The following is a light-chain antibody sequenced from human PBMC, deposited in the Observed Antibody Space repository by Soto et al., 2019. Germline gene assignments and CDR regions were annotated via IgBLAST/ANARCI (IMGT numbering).Light chain of an antibody. CDR1: SSDVGGYNY. Sequence: QSALTQPASVSGSPGQSITISCTGSSSDVGGYNYVSWYQQHPGKAPKVLIYDVSNRPSGISNRFSGAKSGKTASLTISGLQAEDEADYYCSSFTSSTTYVFGTGTKLTVL. J-gene: IGLJ1*01. CDR2: DVS. CDR3: SSFTSSTTYV. V-gene: IGLV2-14*01.